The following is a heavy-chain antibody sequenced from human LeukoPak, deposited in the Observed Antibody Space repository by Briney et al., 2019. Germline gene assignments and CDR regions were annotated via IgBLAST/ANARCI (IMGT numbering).Heavy chain of an antibody. J-gene: IGHJ6*02. CDR3: ANDHPGGRFLEWLSAYYYGMDV. D-gene: IGHD3-3*01. Sequence: GGSLRLSCAASGFTFSSYGMHWVRQAPGKGLEWVAVISYDGSNKYYADSVKGRFTISRDNSKNTLYLQMNSLRAEDTAVYYCANDHPGGRFLEWLSAYYYGMDVWGQGTTVTVSS. CDR2: ISYDGSNK. CDR1: GFTFSSYG. V-gene: IGHV3-30*18.